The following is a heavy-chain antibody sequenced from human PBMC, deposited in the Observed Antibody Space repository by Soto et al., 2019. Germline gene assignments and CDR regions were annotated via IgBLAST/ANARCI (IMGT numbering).Heavy chain of an antibody. J-gene: IGHJ4*02. Sequence: QVQLVQSGAEVKKPGASVKVSCKVSGYTFTNYGIIWVRQTPGQGLEWMGWLSAYNGNTNYAQKLQGRVTMTTDTSTSTAYMELRSLRSDDTAVYYCARDVGHYYDGSGFKIYFDYWGQGTLVTISS. CDR1: GYTFTNYG. CDR3: ARDVGHYYDGSGFKIYFDY. D-gene: IGHD3-22*01. CDR2: LSAYNGNT. V-gene: IGHV1-18*01.